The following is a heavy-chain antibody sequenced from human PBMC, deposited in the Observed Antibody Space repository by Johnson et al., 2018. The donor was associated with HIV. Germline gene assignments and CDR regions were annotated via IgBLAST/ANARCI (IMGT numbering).Heavy chain of an antibody. CDR3: AKGVSIVVIKDLSGAFDI. CDR1: GFTFDDYA. V-gene: IGHV3-9*01. D-gene: IGHD3-22*01. Sequence: VQLVESGGGLVQPGRSLRLSCAASGFTFDDYAMHWVRQAPGKGLEWVSGISWNSGSIGYADSVKGRFTISRDNAKNSLYLQMNSLRAEDTAVYYCAKGVSIVVIKDLSGAFDIWGQGTMVTVSS. J-gene: IGHJ3*02. CDR2: ISWNSGSI.